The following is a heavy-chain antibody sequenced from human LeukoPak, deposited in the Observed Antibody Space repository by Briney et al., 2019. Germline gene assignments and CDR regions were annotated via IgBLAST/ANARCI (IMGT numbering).Heavy chain of an antibody. CDR3: ARGGVPYCSSTSCYQAVDY. CDR1: GFTFSSYG. CDR2: IWYDGSNK. V-gene: IGHV3-33*01. J-gene: IGHJ4*02. Sequence: PGGSLRLSCAASGFTFSSYGMHWVRQVPGKGLEWVAVIWYDGSNKYYADSVKGRFTISRDNSKNTLYLQMNSLRAEDTAVYYCARGGVPYCSSTSCYQAVDYWGQGTLVTVSS. D-gene: IGHD2-2*01.